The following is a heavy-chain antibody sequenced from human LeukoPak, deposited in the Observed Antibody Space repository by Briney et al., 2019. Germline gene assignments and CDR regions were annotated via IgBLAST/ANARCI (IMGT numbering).Heavy chain of an antibody. J-gene: IGHJ4*02. V-gene: IGHV3-30-3*01. CDR2: ISYDGSNK. CDR1: GFTFSSYA. CDR3: ARVYCSSTSCY. Sequence: GRSLTLSCAASGFTFSSYAMHWVRQAPGKGLEWVAVISYDGSNKYYADSVKGRFTISRDNSKNTLYLQMNSLRAEDTAVYYCARVYCSSTSCYWGQGTLVTVSS. D-gene: IGHD2-2*01.